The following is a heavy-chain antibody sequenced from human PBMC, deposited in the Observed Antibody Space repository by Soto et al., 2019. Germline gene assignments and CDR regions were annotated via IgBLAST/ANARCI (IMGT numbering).Heavy chain of an antibody. J-gene: IGHJ4*02. D-gene: IGHD5-12*01. CDR3: ATMGDGYNSAVDY. CDR2: IIPIFGTA. CDR1: GGTFSSYS. V-gene: IGHV1-69*13. Sequence: SVKVSCKASGGTFSSYSISWVRQAPGQGLEWMGGIIPIFGTANYAQKFQGRVTITADESTSTAYMELSSLRSEDTAVYYCATMGDGYNSAVDYWGQGTLVTSPQ.